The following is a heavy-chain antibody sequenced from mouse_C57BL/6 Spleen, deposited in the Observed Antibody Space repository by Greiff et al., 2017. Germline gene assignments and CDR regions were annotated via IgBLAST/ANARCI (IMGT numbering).Heavy chain of an antibody. J-gene: IGHJ1*03. CDR2: ISDGGSYT. Sequence: EVKVVESGGGLVKPGGSLKLSCAASGFTFSSYAMSWVRQTPEKRLEWVATISDGGSYTYYPDNVKGRFTISRDNAKNNLYLQMSHLKSEDTAMYYCAREPTGDWYFDVWGTGTTVTVSS. D-gene: IGHD4-1*02. CDR1: GFTFSSYA. CDR3: AREPTGDWYFDV. V-gene: IGHV5-4*01.